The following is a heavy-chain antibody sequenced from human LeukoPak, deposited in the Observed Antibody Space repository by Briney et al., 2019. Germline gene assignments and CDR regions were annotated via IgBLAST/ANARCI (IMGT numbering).Heavy chain of an antibody. V-gene: IGHV3-30*09. J-gene: IGHJ4*02. D-gene: IGHD3-10*01. CDR2: ISSDGNTT. CDR3: ARDITMVRGVIRELDH. CDR1: RFTFSIYA. Sequence: GSLRLSCVVSRFTFSIYALHWVRQAPGKGRGWVAVISSDGNTTYYADSVKGRFVSSRDTSKNIIYVQINSLRAEDTAVYYCARDITMVRGVIRELDHWGQGTLVTVSS.